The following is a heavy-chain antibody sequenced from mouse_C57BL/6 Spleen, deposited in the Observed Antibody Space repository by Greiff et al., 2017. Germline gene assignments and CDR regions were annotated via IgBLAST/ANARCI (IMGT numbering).Heavy chain of an antibody. D-gene: IGHD1-1*01. J-gene: IGHJ4*01. CDR3: ARDPYYGSSRYYAMDY. V-gene: IGHV1-80*01. CDR1: GYAFSSYW. CDR2: IYPGDGDT. Sequence: QVQLQQSGAELVKPGASVKISCKASGYAFSSYWMNWVKQRPGKGLEWIGQIYPGDGDTNYNGKFKGKATLTADKSSSTAYMQLSSLTSEDSAVYFCARDPYYGSSRYYAMDYWGQGTSVTVSS.